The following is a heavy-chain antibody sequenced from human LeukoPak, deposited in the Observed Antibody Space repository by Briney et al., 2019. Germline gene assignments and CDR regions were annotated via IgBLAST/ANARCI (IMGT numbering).Heavy chain of an antibody. Sequence: SVKVSCKASGGTFSSYAISWVRQAPGQGLEWMGRIIPIFGTASYAQKFQGRVTITTDESTSTAYMELSSLRSGDTAVYYCARDRISSSWPHLDYWGQGTLVTVSS. CDR2: IIPIFGTA. V-gene: IGHV1-69*05. J-gene: IGHJ4*02. CDR3: ARDRISSSWPHLDY. D-gene: IGHD6-13*01. CDR1: GGTFSSYA.